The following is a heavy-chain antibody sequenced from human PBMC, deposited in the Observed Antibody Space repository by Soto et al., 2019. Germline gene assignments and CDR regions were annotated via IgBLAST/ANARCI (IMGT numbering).Heavy chain of an antibody. D-gene: IGHD3-22*01. J-gene: IGHJ5*02. CDR3: ARLGGYYHSLDT. Sequence: SETLSLTCSVSGGSINNYYWTWIRQPPGMGLEWIGYVYYTGTTGYNPSLKSRVTISIDGSKNQISLKLSSVTAADTAFYYCARLGGYYHSLDTWGQGTLVPVSS. CDR1: GGSINNYY. CDR2: VYYTGTT. V-gene: IGHV4-59*08.